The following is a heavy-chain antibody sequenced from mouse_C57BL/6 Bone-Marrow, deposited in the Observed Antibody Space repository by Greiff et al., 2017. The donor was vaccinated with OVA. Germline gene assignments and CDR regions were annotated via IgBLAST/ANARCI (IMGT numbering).Heavy chain of an antibody. CDR3: TGGIYYYGSSLKGYFDY. Sequence: EVKLQESGGGLVQPGGSMKLSCVASGFTFSNYWMNWVRQSPEKGLEWVAQIRLKSDNYATHYAESVKGRFTISRDDSKSSVYLQMNNLRAEDTGIYYCTGGIYYYGSSLKGYFDYWGQGTTLTVSS. V-gene: IGHV6-3*01. D-gene: IGHD1-1*01. CDR2: IRLKSDNYAT. CDR1: GFTFSNYW. J-gene: IGHJ2*01.